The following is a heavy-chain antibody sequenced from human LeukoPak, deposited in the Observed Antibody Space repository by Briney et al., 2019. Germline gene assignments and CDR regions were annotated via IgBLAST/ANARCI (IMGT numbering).Heavy chain of an antibody. CDR3: ARTPQLLWFGELSYYYYMDV. V-gene: IGHV1-18*01. D-gene: IGHD3-10*01. J-gene: IGHJ6*03. CDR2: ISAYNGNT. CDR1: GYTFTSYG. Sequence: ASVKVSCKASGYTFTSYGISWVRQAPGQGLEWMGWISAYNGNTNYAQKLQGRVTMTTDTSTSTAYMELRSLRSDDTAVYYCARTPQLLWFGELSYYYYMDVWGKGTTVTISS.